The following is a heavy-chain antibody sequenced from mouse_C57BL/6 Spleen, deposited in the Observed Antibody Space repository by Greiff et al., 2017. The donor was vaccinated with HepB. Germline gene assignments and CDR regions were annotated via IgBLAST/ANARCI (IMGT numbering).Heavy chain of an antibody. Sequence: EVHLVESGPGMVKPSQSLSLTCTVTGYSITSGYDWHWIRHFPGNKLEWMGYISYSGSTNYNPSLKSRISITHDTSKNHFFLKLNSVTTEDTATYYCARDRVGGGFDYWGQGTTLTVSS. D-gene: IGHD1-1*01. CDR2: ISYSGST. CDR1: GYSITSGYD. J-gene: IGHJ2*01. CDR3: ARDRVGGGFDY. V-gene: IGHV3-1*01.